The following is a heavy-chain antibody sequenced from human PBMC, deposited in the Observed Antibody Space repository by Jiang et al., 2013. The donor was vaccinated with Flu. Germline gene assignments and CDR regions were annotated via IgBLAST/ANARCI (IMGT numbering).Heavy chain of an antibody. Sequence: VQLLESGGGLVQPGGSLRVSCAASGFTFSSSAMNWVRQAPGKGLEWVSAISGSGDSTYYADSVKGRFTISRDNSKNTVYLQMNSLRAEDTAVYYCAKGDYYDSSGYYTWAGFDYWGQGTLVTVSS. CDR1: GFTFSSSA. CDR3: AKGDYYDSSGYYTWAGFDY. V-gene: IGHV3-23*01. CDR2: ISGSGDST. D-gene: IGHD3-22*01. J-gene: IGHJ4*02.